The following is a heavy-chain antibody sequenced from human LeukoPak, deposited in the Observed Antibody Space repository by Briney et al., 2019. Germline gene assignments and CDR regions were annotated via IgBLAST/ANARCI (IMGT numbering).Heavy chain of an antibody. J-gene: IGHJ4*02. V-gene: IGHV3-73*01. CDR3: TRLESSSRRVLDY. Sequence: PGGSLRLSCAASGFTFSGSAMHWVRQASGKGLEWVGRIRSKANSYATAYAASVKGRFTISGDDSKNTAYLQMNSLKTEDTAVYYCTRLESSSRRVLDYWGQGTLVTVSS. CDR1: GFTFSGSA. CDR2: IRSKANSYAT. D-gene: IGHD6-6*01.